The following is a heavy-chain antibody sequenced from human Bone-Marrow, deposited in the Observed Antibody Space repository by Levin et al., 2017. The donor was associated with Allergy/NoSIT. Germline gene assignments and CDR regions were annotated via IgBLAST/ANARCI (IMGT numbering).Heavy chain of an antibody. D-gene: IGHD2-15*01. CDR3: ARDLRITPKCSGGSCSLHYYMDG. CDR1: GFTFSSYE. CDR2: ISSSGSTI. J-gene: IGHJ6*03. V-gene: IGHV3-48*03. Sequence: PGGSLRLSCAASGFTFSSYEMNWVRQAPGKGLEWVSYISSSGSTIYYADSVKGRFTISRDNAKNSLYLQMNSLRAEDTAVYYCARDLRITPKCSGGSCSLHYYMDGWGKGTTVTVSS.